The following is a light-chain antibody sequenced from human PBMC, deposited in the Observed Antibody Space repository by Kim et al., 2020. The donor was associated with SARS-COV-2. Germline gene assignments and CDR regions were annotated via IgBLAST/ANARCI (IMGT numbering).Light chain of an antibody. CDR3: QVWDTSSAHYV. CDR1: NIGGKS. Sequence: APGKTARISCGGNNIGGKSVPWYQQKPGQAPVLVIYYDSDRPSGIPERFSGSNSGNTATLTISRVEAGDEADYYCQVWDTSSAHYVFGTGTKVTVL. CDR2: YDS. V-gene: IGLV3-21*04. J-gene: IGLJ1*01.